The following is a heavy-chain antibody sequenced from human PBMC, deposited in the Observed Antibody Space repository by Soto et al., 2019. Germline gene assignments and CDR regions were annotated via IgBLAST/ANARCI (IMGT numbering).Heavy chain of an antibody. CDR2: ISYDGSIK. Sequence: QVQLVESGGAVVQPGRSLRLSCAASGFTFSSYGMHWVRQAPGKGLEWVAVISYDGSIKYYADSVKGRFTISRDNSKNTLYLQMNGLRAEDTAVSYCAQGALFNYVWGLHTPNWFDPWGQGTLVTVSS. V-gene: IGHV3-30*18. D-gene: IGHD3-16*01. CDR3: AQGALFNYVWGLHTPNWFDP. CDR1: GFTFSSYG. J-gene: IGHJ5*02.